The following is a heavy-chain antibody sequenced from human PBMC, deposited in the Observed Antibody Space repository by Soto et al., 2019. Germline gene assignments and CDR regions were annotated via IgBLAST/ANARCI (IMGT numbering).Heavy chain of an antibody. CDR3: ARLSSSSSPEY. D-gene: IGHD6-6*01. J-gene: IGHJ4*02. CDR1: GYSFTTYW. CDR2: IDPSSDSYT. V-gene: IGHV5-10-1*01. Sequence: GESLKISCKCSGYSFTTYWISWVRQMPGKGLEWMGRIDPSSDSYTNYSPSFQGHVTISADKSISTAYLQCSSLKASDTAMYYCARLSSSSSPEYWGQGTLVTVSS.